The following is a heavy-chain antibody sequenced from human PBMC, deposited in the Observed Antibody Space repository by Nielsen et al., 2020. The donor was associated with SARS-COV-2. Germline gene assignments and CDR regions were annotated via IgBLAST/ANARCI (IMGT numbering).Heavy chain of an antibody. CDR3: AKDFSSRGGWYYYYGMDV. D-gene: IGHD3-16*01. Sequence: GGSLRLSCAASGFTFDAYAMHWVRQAPGKGLEWVSGISWNSGSIGYADSVKGRFTISRDNAKNSLYLQMNSLRAEDTALYYCAKDFSSRGGWYYYYGMDVWGQGTTVTVSS. J-gene: IGHJ6*02. V-gene: IGHV3-9*01. CDR2: ISWNSGSI. CDR1: GFTFDAYA.